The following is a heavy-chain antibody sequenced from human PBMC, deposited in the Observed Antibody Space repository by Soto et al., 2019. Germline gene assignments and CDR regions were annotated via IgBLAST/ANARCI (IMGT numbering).Heavy chain of an antibody. CDR3: ARAAGLRLPFFDY. J-gene: IGHJ4*02. Sequence: GGSLRLSCAASGFTVSSNYMSWVRQAPGKGLEWVSVIYSGGSTYYADSVKGRFTISRHNSKNTLYLQMNSLRAEDTAVYYCARAAGLRLPFFDYWGQGTLVTVSS. CDR2: IYSGGST. V-gene: IGHV3-53*04. CDR1: GFTVSSNY. D-gene: IGHD4-17*01.